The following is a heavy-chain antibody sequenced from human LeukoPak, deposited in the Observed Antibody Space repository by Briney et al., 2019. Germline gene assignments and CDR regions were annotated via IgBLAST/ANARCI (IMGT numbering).Heavy chain of an antibody. V-gene: IGHV3-23*01. J-gene: IGHJ6*03. D-gene: IGHD2-21*02. CDR2: ISGSGGST. CDR3: ASTVTGYYYYYMDV. CDR1: GFTFSSYA. Sequence: GGSLRLSCAASGFTFSSYAMSWVRQAPGKGLEWVSAISGSGGSTYYADSVKGRFTISRDNSKNTLYLQMGSLRAEDMAVYYCASTVTGYYYYYMDVWGKGTTVTVSS.